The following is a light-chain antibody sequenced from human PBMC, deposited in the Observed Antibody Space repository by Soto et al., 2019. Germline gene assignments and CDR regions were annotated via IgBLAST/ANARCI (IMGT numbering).Light chain of an antibody. V-gene: IGKV3-11*01. Sequence: EIVLTQSPDTLSLSPGERATLSCRASQSVSSSLAWYQQKPGQAPRLLIYDASNRATGIPARFSGSGSGTDSILTISSLEPEDFAVYYCQPRSNWPPEVTFGPGTKVDIK. CDR3: QPRSNWPPEVT. CDR2: DAS. J-gene: IGKJ3*01. CDR1: QSVSSS.